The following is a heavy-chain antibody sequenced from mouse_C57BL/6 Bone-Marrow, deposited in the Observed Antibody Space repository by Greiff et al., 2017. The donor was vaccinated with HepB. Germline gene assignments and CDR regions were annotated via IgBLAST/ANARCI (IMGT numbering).Heavy chain of an antibody. J-gene: IGHJ1*03. Sequence: EVQLVESGGDLVKPGGSLKLSCAASGFTFSSYGMSWVRQTPDKRLEWVATISSGGSYTYYPDSVKGRFTISRDNAKNTLYLQMSSLKSEDTAMYYCARHPSYSNYWYFDVWGTGTTVTVSS. D-gene: IGHD2-5*01. CDR3: ARHPSYSNYWYFDV. V-gene: IGHV5-6*01. CDR1: GFTFSSYG. CDR2: ISSGGSYT.